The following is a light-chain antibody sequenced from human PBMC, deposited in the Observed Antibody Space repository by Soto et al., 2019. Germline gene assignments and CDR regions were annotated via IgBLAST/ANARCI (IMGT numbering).Light chain of an antibody. J-gene: IGKJ4*01. CDR1: QSVSSSY. V-gene: IGKV3D-7*01. CDR3: QQDYNLPPT. Sequence: PGARVTLSCRASQSVSSSYLTWYQQKPGQAPRLLIYGASTRATGIPARFSGSGSGTDFTLTISSLQPEDFAVYYCQQDYNLPPTFGGGTKVEIK. CDR2: GAS.